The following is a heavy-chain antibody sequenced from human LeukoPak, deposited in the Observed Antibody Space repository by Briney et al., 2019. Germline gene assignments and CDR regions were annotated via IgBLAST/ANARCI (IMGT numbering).Heavy chain of an antibody. CDR1: SGSITTYY. Sequence: PSETLSLTCSISSGSITTYYWSWIRQPPGKGLEYIGNVYYSGTTNYSPSLESRVSLSADASKNHFSLRLRSLTPADTAIYYCACIGDYGGERGHFVSWGQGTLVTVSS. CDR2: VYYSGTT. CDR3: ACIGDYGGERGHFVS. D-gene: IGHD3-10*01. J-gene: IGHJ4*02. V-gene: IGHV4-59*01.